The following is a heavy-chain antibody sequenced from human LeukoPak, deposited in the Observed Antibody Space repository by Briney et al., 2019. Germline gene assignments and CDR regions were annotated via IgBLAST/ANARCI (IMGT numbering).Heavy chain of an antibody. CDR2: INPNSGGT. CDR1: GYTFTDYG. J-gene: IGHJ5*02. CDR3: ARDLIVVVPAAEYNWFDP. D-gene: IGHD2-2*01. Sequence: ASVKVSCKASGYTFTDYGVTWVRQAPGQGLEWMGWINPNSGGTNYAQKFQGRVAMTRDTSISTAYMELSRLRSDDTAVYYCARDLIVVVPAAEYNWFDPWGQGTPVTVSS. V-gene: IGHV1-2*02.